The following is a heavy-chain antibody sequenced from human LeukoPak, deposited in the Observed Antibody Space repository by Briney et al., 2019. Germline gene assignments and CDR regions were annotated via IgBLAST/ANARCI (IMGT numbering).Heavy chain of an antibody. CDR3: AKLKSMVATSMYYFDY. J-gene: IGHJ4*02. D-gene: IGHD5-12*01. Sequence: GGSLRLSCAASGFTFSSYAMSWVRQAPGKGLEWVSAISGSGGSTYYADSVKDRFTISRDNSKNTLYLQMNSLRAEDTAVYYCAKLKSMVATSMYYFDYWGQGTLVTVSS. V-gene: IGHV3-23*01. CDR1: GFTFSSYA. CDR2: ISGSGGST.